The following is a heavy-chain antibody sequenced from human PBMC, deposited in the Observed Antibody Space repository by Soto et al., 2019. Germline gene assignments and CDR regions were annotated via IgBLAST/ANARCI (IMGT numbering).Heavy chain of an antibody. CDR2: INGVGGST. D-gene: IGHD3-3*01. V-gene: IGHV3-23*01. J-gene: IGHJ4*02. Sequence: GGSLRLSCAASGFTFSSYAMSWVRQAPGKGLEWVSSINGVGGSTYYADSVKGRFTISRDNSKNTLYLQMNSLRAEDTAVYYCAKDQAIFSTLPDYWGQGTLVTVSS. CDR3: AKDQAIFSTLPDY. CDR1: GFTFSSYA.